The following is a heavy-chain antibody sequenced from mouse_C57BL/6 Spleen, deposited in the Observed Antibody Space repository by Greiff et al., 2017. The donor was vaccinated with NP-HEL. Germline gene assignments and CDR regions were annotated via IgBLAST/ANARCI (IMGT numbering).Heavy chain of an antibody. D-gene: IGHD2-4*01. J-gene: IGHJ4*01. CDR2: IHPNSGST. V-gene: IGHV1-64*01. CDR3: ARFYDYDRDYAMDY. Sequence: QVQLQQPGAELVKPGASVKLSCKASGYTFTSYWMHWVKQRPGQGLEWIGMIHPNSGSTNYNEKFKSKATLTVDKSSSTAYMQLSSLTSEDSAVYYCARFYDYDRDYAMDYWGQGTSVTVSS. CDR1: GYTFTSYW.